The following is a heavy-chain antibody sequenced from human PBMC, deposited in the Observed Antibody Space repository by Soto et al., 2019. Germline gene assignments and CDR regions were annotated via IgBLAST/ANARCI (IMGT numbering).Heavy chain of an antibody. CDR3: AHRIYASSDDAFDI. D-gene: IGHD6-6*01. CDR2: IYWDDAK. J-gene: IGHJ3*02. V-gene: IGHV2-5*02. Sequence: QITLKESGPTLVKPTQTLTLTCTFSGFSLTTSGVGVGWIRQPPGKALEWLALIYWDDAKRYIPSLQSRLTLTKDTSKNQVDITVTNINTAETSTYYSAHRIYASSDDAFDIWGQGIMVYVS. CDR1: GFSLTTSGVG.